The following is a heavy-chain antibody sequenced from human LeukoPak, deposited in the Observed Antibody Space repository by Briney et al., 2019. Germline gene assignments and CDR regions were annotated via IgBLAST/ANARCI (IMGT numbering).Heavy chain of an antibody. Sequence: GGSLRLSCAASGFTFSSYAMHWVRQAPGKGLEWVAVISYDGSNKYYADSVKGRFTISRDNSKNTLYLQMNSLRAEDTAVYYCARSNTMVRGVIGYFDYWGQGTLVTVSS. D-gene: IGHD3-10*01. CDR2: ISYDGSNK. J-gene: IGHJ4*02. CDR3: ARSNTMVRGVIGYFDY. CDR1: GFTFSSYA. V-gene: IGHV3-30-3*01.